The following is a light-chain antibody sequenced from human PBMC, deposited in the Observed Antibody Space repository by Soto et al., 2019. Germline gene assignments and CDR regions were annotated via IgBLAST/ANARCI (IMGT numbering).Light chain of an antibody. J-gene: IGKJ1*01. Sequence: EIVLTQSPDTLSLSPGERATLSCRASQSVSSDYLAWYQQKPGQAPRLLIYGASNRATGAPDRFSGSGSGTDFTLTISRLEPEDFAVYYCQQYDDSETFGQGTKVEIK. CDR1: QSVSSDY. CDR2: GAS. CDR3: QQYDDSET. V-gene: IGKV3-20*01.